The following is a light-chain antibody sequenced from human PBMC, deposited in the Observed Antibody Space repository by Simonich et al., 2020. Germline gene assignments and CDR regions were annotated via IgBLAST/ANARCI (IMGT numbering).Light chain of an antibody. CDR3: CSYAGSSTV. J-gene: IGLJ2*01. Sequence: QSALTQPASVSGSPGQSITISCNGTSSDVGGYNYVSWYQQHQGKASKLMIYDISKRPSGVSNRFSGSKSGNTASLTISGLQAEDEADYYCCSYAGSSTVFGGGTKLTVL. CDR2: DIS. CDR1: SSDVGGYNY. V-gene: IGLV2-14*01.